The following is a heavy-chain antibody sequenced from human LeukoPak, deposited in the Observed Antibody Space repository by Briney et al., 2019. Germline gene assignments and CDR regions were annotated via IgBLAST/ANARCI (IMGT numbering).Heavy chain of an antibody. J-gene: IGHJ4*02. CDR1: GYTFTGYH. D-gene: IGHD2-2*01. Sequence: ASVTVSFTASGYTFTGYHMHWVRQAPGQGLEWMGYIHPNSGATNYAQKFQGRVTMTRDTPTSTASMELSGLKPDDTAVYYCARESSAVDFDYWGQGTLVTVSS. CDR2: IHPNSGAT. CDR3: ARESSAVDFDY. V-gene: IGHV1-2*02.